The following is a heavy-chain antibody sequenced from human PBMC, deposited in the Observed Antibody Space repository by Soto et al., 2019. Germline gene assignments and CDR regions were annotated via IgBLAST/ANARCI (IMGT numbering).Heavy chain of an antibody. CDR3: ARDRGALGP. V-gene: IGHV3-7*01. Sequence: PGGSLRLSCAASGFTFTGYWMSWVRQAPGKGLEWVANTNEDGREKFYVDSVKGRFTISRDNAKNSLYLQMNSLRAEDTAVYYCARDRGALGPWGQGTLVPVPS. D-gene: IGHD3-16*01. J-gene: IGHJ5*02. CDR2: TNEDGREK. CDR1: GFTFTGYW.